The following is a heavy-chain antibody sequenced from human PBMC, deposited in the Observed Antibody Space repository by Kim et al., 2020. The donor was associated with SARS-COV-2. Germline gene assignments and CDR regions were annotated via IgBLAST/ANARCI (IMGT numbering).Heavy chain of an antibody. J-gene: IGHJ6*02. CDR2: ISSSSSYI. CDR1: GFTFSSYS. V-gene: IGHV3-21*01. CDR3: ARDWRRGERSYGDYVDYFGMDV. D-gene: IGHD4-17*01. Sequence: GGSLRLSCAASGFTFSSYSMNWVRQAPGKGLEWVSSISSSSSYIYYADSVKGRFTISRDNAKNSLYLQMNSLRAEDTAVYYCARDWRRGERSYGDYVDYFGMDVWGQGTTVTVSS.